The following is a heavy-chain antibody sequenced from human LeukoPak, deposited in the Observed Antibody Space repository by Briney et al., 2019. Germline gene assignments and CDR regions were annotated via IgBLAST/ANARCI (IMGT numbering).Heavy chain of an antibody. Sequence: ASVKVSCKASGYSFTSHYMHWVRQAPRQGLEWLGLINPSGSSTLYAQKFQGRVTMTRDMSTTTDYMELSSLRSEDTAVYYCARDNSVGDIAWWFDPWGQGTLVTVSS. CDR1: GYSFTSHY. CDR3: ARDNSVGDIAWWFDP. V-gene: IGHV1-46*01. D-gene: IGHD3-16*02. J-gene: IGHJ5*02. CDR2: INPSGSST.